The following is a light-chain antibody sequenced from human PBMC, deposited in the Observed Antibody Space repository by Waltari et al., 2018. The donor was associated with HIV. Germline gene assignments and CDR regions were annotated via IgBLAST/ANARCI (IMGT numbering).Light chain of an antibody. J-gene: IGKJ4*01. CDR3: QQYYSTRT. CDR1: QSVLYSSNNKNY. CDR2: WAS. Sequence: DIVMTQSPDSLAVSLGERATINCKSSQSVLYSSNNKNYLAWYQQKPGQPPKLLIYWASTRESGVPDRFSGSGSGTDFTLTISSLQAEDVAVYYCQQYYSTRTFGGGTKVEIK. V-gene: IGKV4-1*01.